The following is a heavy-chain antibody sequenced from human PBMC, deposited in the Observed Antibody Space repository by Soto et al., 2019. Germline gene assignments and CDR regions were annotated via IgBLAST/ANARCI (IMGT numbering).Heavy chain of an antibody. CDR2: INAGNGNT. CDR3: ARDCSGGSCYSSKYYYYGMDV. D-gene: IGHD2-15*01. Sequence: QVQLVQSGAEVKKPGASVKVSCKASGYTFTSYAMHWVRQAPGQRLEWMGWINAGNGNTKYSQKFQGRVTITRDTSASTAYMELSSLRSEDTAVYYCARDCSGGSCYSSKYYYYGMDVWGQGTTVTVSS. CDR1: GYTFTSYA. V-gene: IGHV1-3*01. J-gene: IGHJ6*02.